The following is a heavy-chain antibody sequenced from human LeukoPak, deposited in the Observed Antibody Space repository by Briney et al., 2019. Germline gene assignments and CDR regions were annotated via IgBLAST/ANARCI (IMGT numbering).Heavy chain of an antibody. D-gene: IGHD6-19*01. Sequence: GGSLRLSCAASGFTFSSYAMSWVRQAPGKGLEWVSAISGSGGSTYYAASVKGRFTISRDNAKNTLYPQMNSLRAEDTAVYYCARSSPGIAVAGSGYWGQGTLVTVSS. CDR2: ISGSGGST. CDR3: ARSSPGIAVAGSGY. J-gene: IGHJ4*02. V-gene: IGHV3-23*01. CDR1: GFTFSSYA.